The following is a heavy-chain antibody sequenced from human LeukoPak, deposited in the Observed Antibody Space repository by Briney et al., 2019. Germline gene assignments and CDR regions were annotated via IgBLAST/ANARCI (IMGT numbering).Heavy chain of an antibody. D-gene: IGHD1-7*01. Sequence: PGGSLRPSCAAPGFTSSTYWMPWFGQAPGKGLVWVSRINSDGSSTSYADSVKGRFTISRDNAKNSLYLQMNSLRAEDTAVYYCARWDWNYGQFDYWGQGTLVTVSS. CDR2: INSDGSST. V-gene: IGHV3-74*01. CDR1: GFTSSTYW. J-gene: IGHJ4*02. CDR3: ARWDWNYGQFDY.